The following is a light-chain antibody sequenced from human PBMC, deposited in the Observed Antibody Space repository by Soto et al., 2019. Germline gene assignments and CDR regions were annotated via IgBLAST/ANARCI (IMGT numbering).Light chain of an antibody. V-gene: IGLV2-23*01. Sequence: QSVLTQPASVSGSPGQSITISCTGTSRDIGDYDFVSWYQQHPGKAPKLMIYEGSKRPSGVSNRFSGSKSGNTASLTISGLQAEDEADYYCCSHVRGSSFYVFGAGTKLTVL. CDR1: SRDIGDYDF. CDR2: EGS. CDR3: CSHVRGSSFYV. J-gene: IGLJ1*01.